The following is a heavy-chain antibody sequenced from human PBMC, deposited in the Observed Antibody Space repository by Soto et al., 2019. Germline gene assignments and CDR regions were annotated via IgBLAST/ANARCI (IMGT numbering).Heavy chain of an antibody. CDR3: ARGGIPGEYSSSWGY. V-gene: IGHV1-69*01. Sequence: QVQLVQSGAEVRKPGSSVKVSCKASGGTFSRHAISWVRQAPGQGLEWMGGIIPIFGTANHAQKFQGRVTIIADESTSTVYMELSSLRSEDTAVYYCARGGIPGEYSSSWGYWGQGTLVTVSS. CDR2: IIPIFGTA. CDR1: GGTFSRHA. J-gene: IGHJ4*02. D-gene: IGHD6-13*01.